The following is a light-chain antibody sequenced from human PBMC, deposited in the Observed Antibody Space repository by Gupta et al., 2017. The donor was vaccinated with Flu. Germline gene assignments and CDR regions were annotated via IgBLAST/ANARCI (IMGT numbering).Light chain of an antibody. V-gene: IGKV2-28*01. Sequence: DIVMTQSPLSLPVTPGEPASISCRSSQSLLHSNGYNYLDWYLQKPGQSPQLLIYFGSNRASGVPDRFSGSGSGTDFTLKISRVEAEDVGVYYCMQALQTPWMFGQGTKVEIK. CDR2: FGS. CDR1: QSLLHSNGYNY. CDR3: MQALQTPWM. J-gene: IGKJ1*01.